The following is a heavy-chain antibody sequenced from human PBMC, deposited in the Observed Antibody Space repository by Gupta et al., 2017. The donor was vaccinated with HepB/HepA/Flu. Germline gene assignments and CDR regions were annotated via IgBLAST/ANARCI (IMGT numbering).Heavy chain of an antibody. V-gene: IGHV1-2*04. D-gene: IGHD3-16*02. J-gene: IGHJ6*02. Sequence: QVQLVQSGAEVKKPGASVKVSCKASGYTFTGYYMHWVRQAPGQGLEWRGWINPNSGGTNYAQKFQGWVTMTRDTSISTAYMELSRLRSDDTAVYYCAREGWDIGILDGMDVWGQGTTVTVSS. CDR1: GYTFTGYY. CDR2: INPNSGGT. CDR3: AREGWDIGILDGMDV.